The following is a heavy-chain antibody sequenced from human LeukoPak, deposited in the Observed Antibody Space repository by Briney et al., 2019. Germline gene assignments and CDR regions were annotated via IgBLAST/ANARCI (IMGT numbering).Heavy chain of an antibody. D-gene: IGHD1-26*01. CDR1: SGSIISNNDY. V-gene: IGHV4-39*07. J-gene: IGHJ4*02. Sequence: PSETLSLTCSVSSGSIISNNDYWGWIRQPPGKGLEWIGSIYYSGSTYYNPSLKSRVTISVDTSKNQFSLKLSSVTAADTAVYYCARDRGSQGNYWGQGTLVTVSS. CDR3: ARDRGSQGNY. CDR2: IYYSGST.